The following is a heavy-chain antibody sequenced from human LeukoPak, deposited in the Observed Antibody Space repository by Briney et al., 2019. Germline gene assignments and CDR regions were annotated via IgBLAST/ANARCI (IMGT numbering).Heavy chain of an antibody. Sequence: PSETLSLTCTVSGGSISSSSYYWGWIRQPPGKGLEWIGSIYYSGSTYYNPSLKSRVTISVDTSKNQFSLKLSSVTAADTAVYYCARQPRILMVYDPYYFDYWGQGTLVTVSS. D-gene: IGHD2-8*01. CDR3: ARQPRILMVYDPYYFDY. J-gene: IGHJ4*02. CDR1: GGSISSSSYY. V-gene: IGHV4-39*01. CDR2: IYYSGST.